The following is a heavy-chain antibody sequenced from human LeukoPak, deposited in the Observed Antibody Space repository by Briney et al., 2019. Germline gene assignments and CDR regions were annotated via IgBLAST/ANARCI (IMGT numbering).Heavy chain of an antibody. CDR3: ARDAPPGVRGVIRWFDP. J-gene: IGHJ5*02. CDR1: GYTFTSYY. Sequence: SVKVSCKASGYTFTSYYMHWVRQAPGQGLEWMGRIIPIFDTTNYAQNFQGRVRISTDESTSTAYMEVSSLRSEDTAVYYCARDAPPGVRGVIRWFDPWGQGTLVTVSS. D-gene: IGHD3-10*01. V-gene: IGHV1-69*05. CDR2: IIPIFDTT.